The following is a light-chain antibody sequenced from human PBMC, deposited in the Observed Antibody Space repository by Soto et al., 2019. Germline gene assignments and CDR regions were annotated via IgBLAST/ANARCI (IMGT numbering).Light chain of an antibody. CDR2: EVS. CDR3: SSYAGSNNLV. V-gene: IGLV2-8*01. J-gene: IGLJ2*01. Sequence: QSVLTQPPSASGSPGQSVTISCTGTSSDVGGYNYVSWYQQHPGKAPKLMIYEVSKRPSGVADRFSGSKSGNTASLTVSELQAEDDADYYCSSYAGSNNLVFGGGTKLTVL. CDR1: SSDVGGYNY.